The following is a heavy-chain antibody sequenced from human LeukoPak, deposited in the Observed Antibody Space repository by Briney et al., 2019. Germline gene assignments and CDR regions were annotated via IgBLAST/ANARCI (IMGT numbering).Heavy chain of an antibody. CDR1: NYSISSGYY. V-gene: IGHV4-38-2*02. D-gene: IGHD6-13*01. Sequence: PSETLSLTCTVSNYSISSGYYWGWIRQPPGKGLEWIGSIYHSRSTYYNPSLKSRVTISVDTSKNQFSLKLSSVTAADTAVYYCARGSIAAAGDFDYWGQGTLVTVSS. J-gene: IGHJ4*02. CDR2: IYHSRST. CDR3: ARGSIAAAGDFDY.